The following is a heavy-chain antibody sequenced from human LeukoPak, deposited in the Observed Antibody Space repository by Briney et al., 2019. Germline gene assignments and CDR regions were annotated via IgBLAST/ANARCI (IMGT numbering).Heavy chain of an antibody. CDR2: IYYSGST. J-gene: IGHJ4*02. V-gene: IGHV4-59*01. D-gene: IGHD3-16*01. CDR3: ARDVWGGYFDY. CDR1: GGSISSYY. Sequence: SETLSLNCTVSGGSISSYYWSWMRQPPGKGLEWIGYIYYSGSTNYNPSLKSRVTISVDTSKNQFSLKLSSVTAADTAVYYCARDVWGGYFDYWGQGTLVTVSS.